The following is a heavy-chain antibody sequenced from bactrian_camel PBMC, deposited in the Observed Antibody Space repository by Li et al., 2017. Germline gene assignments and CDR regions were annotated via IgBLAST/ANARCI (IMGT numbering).Heavy chain of an antibody. Sequence: QLVESGGGLVQHGGSLRLSCAASGFAFSSYVMTWVRQAPGKGLEWVSLINSGGGTTYYADSVKGRFSISRDNAKNTLYLQLNSLQTEDTAMYYCAKTGGTWHEYDYWGQGTQVTVS. CDR3: AKTGGTWHEYDY. CDR1: GFAFSSYV. J-gene: IGHJ4*01. V-gene: IGHV3S40*01. CDR2: INSGGGTT. D-gene: IGHD7*01.